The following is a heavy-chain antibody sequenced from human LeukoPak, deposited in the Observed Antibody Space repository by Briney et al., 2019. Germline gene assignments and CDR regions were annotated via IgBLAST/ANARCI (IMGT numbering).Heavy chain of an antibody. CDR1: GFTFSNYA. V-gene: IGHV3-30*01. Sequence: PGRSLSLFCAASGFTFSNYAMHWARQAPGKGLDWVAVISYDGNIKIHADSVKGRFTISRDDSTNTLFLQMNSLTAEDTAVYYCARDIVAGSPDYFDYWGQGTLVTVSS. CDR2: ISYDGNIK. J-gene: IGHJ4*02. CDR3: ARDIVAGSPDYFDY. D-gene: IGHD6-19*01.